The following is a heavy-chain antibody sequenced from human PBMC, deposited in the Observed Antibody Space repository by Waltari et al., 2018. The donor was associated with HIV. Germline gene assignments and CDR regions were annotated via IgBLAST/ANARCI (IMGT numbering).Heavy chain of an antibody. CDR1: GGSISSYY. Sequence: QVQLQESGPGLVKPSETLSLTCTVSGGSISSYYWSWIRQPPGKGMEWIGYIYYSGSTNYNPSLKSRVTISVDTSKNQFSLKLSSVTAADTAVYYCARDPTPHYYDSSGYYGIDYWGQGTLVTVSS. V-gene: IGHV4-59*01. CDR2: IYYSGST. D-gene: IGHD3-22*01. CDR3: ARDPTPHYYDSSGYYGIDY. J-gene: IGHJ4*02.